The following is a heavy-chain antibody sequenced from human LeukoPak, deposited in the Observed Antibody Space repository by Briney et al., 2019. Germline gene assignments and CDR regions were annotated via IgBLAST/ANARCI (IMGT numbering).Heavy chain of an antibody. J-gene: IGHJ4*02. Sequence: PGGSLRLSCAASGFTVSSNYMSWVRQAPGKGLEWVSVIYSGGSTYYADSVKGRFTISRDNSKNTLYLQMNSLRAEDTAVCYCARAALGAKVYWGQGTLVTVSS. V-gene: IGHV3-53*01. CDR3: ARAALGAKVY. CDR1: GFTVSSNY. D-gene: IGHD1-26*01. CDR2: IYSGGST.